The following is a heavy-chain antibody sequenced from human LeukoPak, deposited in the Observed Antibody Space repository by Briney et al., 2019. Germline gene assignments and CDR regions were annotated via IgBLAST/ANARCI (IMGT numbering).Heavy chain of an antibody. CDR1: GLRFSNHG. CDR3: AKDLPEPYFDY. CDR2: IRSDTTDT. Sequence: GGSLRLSCVVSGLRFSNHGMHWVRQAPGKGLEWVAFIRSDTTDTYYADFVRGQFTISRDDSKNTFYLQMNSLGPEDTAVYYCAKDLPEPYFDYWGQGTLVTVSS. V-gene: IGHV3-30*02. J-gene: IGHJ4*02.